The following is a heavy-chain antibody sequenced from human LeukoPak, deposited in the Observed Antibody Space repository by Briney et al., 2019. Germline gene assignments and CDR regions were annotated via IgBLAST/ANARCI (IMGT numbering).Heavy chain of an antibody. D-gene: IGHD3-10*01. J-gene: IGHJ4*02. Sequence: GGSLRLSCAASGFTFSSYSMNWVRQAPGKGLEWVSSISSSSSYIYYADSVKGRFTISRDNAKNSLYLQMNSLRAEDTAVYYCARFALNYGSGSYYNTPDWGQGTLVTVSS. CDR1: GFTFSSYS. CDR3: ARFALNYGSGSYYNTPD. V-gene: IGHV3-21*01. CDR2: ISSSSSYI.